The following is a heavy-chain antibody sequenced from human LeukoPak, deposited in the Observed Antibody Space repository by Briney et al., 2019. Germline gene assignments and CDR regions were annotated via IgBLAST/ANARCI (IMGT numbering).Heavy chain of an antibody. V-gene: IGHV3-9*01. CDR2: ISWNSGSI. Sequence: PGRSLRLSCAASGFTFDDYAMHWVRQAPGKGLEWVSGISWNSGSIGYADSVKGRFTISRDNAKNSLYLQMNSLRAEDTALYYCAKVAVGATMVYYFDYWGQGTPVTVSS. CDR3: AKVAVGATMVYYFDY. J-gene: IGHJ4*02. CDR1: GFTFDDYA. D-gene: IGHD1-26*01.